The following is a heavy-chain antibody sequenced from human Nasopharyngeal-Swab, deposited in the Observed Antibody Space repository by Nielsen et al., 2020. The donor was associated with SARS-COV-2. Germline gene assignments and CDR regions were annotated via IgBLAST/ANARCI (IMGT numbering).Heavy chain of an antibody. CDR3: AKEAVEVYYYGSGSYDY. Sequence: GGSRRLSCAASGFTFSSYGMHWVRQAPGKGLEGVAVISYDGSNKYYADSVKGRFTISRDNSKNTLYLQMNSLRAEDTAVYYCAKEAVEVYYYGSGSYDYWGQGTLVTVSS. D-gene: IGHD3-10*01. CDR1: GFTFSSYG. CDR2: ISYDGSNK. J-gene: IGHJ4*02. V-gene: IGHV3-30*18.